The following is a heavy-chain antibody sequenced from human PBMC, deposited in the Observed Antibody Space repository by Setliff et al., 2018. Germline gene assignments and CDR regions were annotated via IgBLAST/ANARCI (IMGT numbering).Heavy chain of an antibody. CDR2: ISAYNGNT. CDR3: ARDSSGYMAFDI. J-gene: IGHJ3*02. Sequence: ASVKVSCKASGYTFTSHYMHWVRQAPGQGLEWMGWISAYNGNTNYAQKLQGRVTMTTDTSTSTAYMELRSLRSDDTAVYYCARDSSGYMAFDIWGQGTMVTVSS. CDR1: GYTFTSHY. V-gene: IGHV1-18*04. D-gene: IGHD3-22*01.